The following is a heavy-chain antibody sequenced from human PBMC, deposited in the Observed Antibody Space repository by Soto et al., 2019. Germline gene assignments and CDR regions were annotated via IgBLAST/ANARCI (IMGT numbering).Heavy chain of an antibody. Sequence: QVQLQESGPGLVKPSQTLSLTCTVSGGSISSGGYSWSWIRQHPGKGLEWIGYIYYSGSTYYNPSRKSRVIISVDTSKNQFSLKLSSVTAADTAVYYCARGASSSWYVGYFDYWGQGTLVTVSS. CDR1: GGSISSGGYS. V-gene: IGHV4-31*03. J-gene: IGHJ4*02. D-gene: IGHD6-13*01. CDR3: ARGASSSWYVGYFDY. CDR2: IYYSGST.